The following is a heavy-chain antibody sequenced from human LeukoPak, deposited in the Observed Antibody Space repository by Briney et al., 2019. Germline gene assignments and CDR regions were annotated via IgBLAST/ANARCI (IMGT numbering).Heavy chain of an antibody. CDR1: GFTFDDYA. D-gene: IGHD6-13*01. CDR2: ISWNSGSI. J-gene: IGHJ4*02. Sequence: PGGSLRLSCAASGFTFDDYAMHWVRQAPGKGLEWVSGISWNSGSIGYADSVKGRFTISRDNAKNSLYLQMNSLRAEVTALYYCAKDMGSSWYYFDYWGQGTLVTVSS. CDR3: AKDMGSSWYYFDY. V-gene: IGHV3-9*01.